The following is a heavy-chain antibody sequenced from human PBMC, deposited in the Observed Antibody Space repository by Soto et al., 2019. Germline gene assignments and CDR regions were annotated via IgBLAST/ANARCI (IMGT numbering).Heavy chain of an antibody. CDR2: INHSGST. V-gene: IGHV4-34*01. J-gene: IGHJ1*01. CDR1: GGSFSGYY. Sequence: SETLSLTCAVYGGSFSGYYWSWIRQPPGKGLEWIGEINHSGSTNYNPSLKSRVTISVDTSKNQFSLKLSSVTAADTAVYYCARVGGRIGYSSGWYLRSEYFQHWGQGTLVTVSS. CDR3: ARVGGRIGYSSGWYLRSEYFQH. D-gene: IGHD6-19*01.